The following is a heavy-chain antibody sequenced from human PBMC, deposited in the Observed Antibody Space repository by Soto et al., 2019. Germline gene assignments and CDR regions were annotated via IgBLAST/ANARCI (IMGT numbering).Heavy chain of an antibody. D-gene: IGHD2-15*01. CDR2: ISYDGSNK. CDR3: ARVRGSGGSCYIAEGFDY. CDR1: GFTFSSYA. V-gene: IGHV3-30-3*01. J-gene: IGHJ4*02. Sequence: PVGSLRLSCAASGFTFSSYAMYWVRQAPGKGLEWVAVISYDGSNKYYADSVKGRFTISRDNSKNTLYLQMNSLRAEDTAVYYCARVRGSGGSCYIAEGFDYWGQGTLVTVS.